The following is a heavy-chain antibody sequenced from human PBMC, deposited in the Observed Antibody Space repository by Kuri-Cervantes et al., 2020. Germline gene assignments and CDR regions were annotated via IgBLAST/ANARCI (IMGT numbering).Heavy chain of an antibody. CDR2: ISAYNGNT. V-gene: IGHV1-18*01. CDR3: ARDRGGRIRGYSYEKEYMDV. J-gene: IGHJ6*03. Sequence: ASVKVSCKASGGTFSSYAISWVRQASGQGLEWMGWISAYNGNTNYAQKLQGRVTMTTDTSTSTAYMELRSLRSDDTAVYYCARDRGGRIRGYSYEKEYMDVWGKGTTVTVSS. D-gene: IGHD5-18*01. CDR1: GGTFSSYA.